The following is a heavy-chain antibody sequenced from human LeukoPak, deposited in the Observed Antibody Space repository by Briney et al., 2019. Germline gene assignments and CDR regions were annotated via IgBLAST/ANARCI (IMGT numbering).Heavy chain of an antibody. CDR1: GGSISSTSYY. J-gene: IGHJ3*02. Sequence: SETLSLTCTVSGGSISSTSYYWGWIRQPPGKGLEWLGSIYYSGGTYYNPSLKSRVTISVDTSKNQFSLKLSSVTAADTAVYYCARSKAEVVPGAIDIWGQGTMVTVSS. V-gene: IGHV4-39*01. D-gene: IGHD2-2*01. CDR2: IYYSGGT. CDR3: ARSKAEVVPGAIDI.